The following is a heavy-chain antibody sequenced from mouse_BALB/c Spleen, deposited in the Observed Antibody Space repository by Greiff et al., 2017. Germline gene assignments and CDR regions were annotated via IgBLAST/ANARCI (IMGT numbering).Heavy chain of an antibody. J-gene: IGHJ4*01. V-gene: IGHV1-39*01. CDR3: AREYGNYGRGMDY. D-gene: IGHD2-10*02. CDR1: GYSFTDYI. Sequence: VQLQQTGPELVKPGASVKISCKASGYSFTDYIMLWVKQSHGKSLEWIGNINPYYGSTSYNLKFKGKATLTVDKSSSTAYMQLNSLTSEDSAVYYCAREYGNYGRGMDYWGQGTSVTVSS. CDR2: INPYYGST.